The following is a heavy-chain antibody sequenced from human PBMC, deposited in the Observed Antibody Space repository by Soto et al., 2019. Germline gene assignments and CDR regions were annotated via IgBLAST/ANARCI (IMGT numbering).Heavy chain of an antibody. D-gene: IGHD2-2*01. J-gene: IGHJ5*01. CDR3: ARDGRSNRWYYFDS. V-gene: IGHV3-74*01. CDR1: GFTLNNYW. CDR2: INIDGRST. Sequence: EVLLVESGGGVVQPGGSLRLSCAASGFTLNNYWMHWVRQAPGKGLEWVSRINIDGRSTTYADSVKGRFSISRDDAKNTLFLQMNSLRAEDTAVYYCARDGRSNRWYYFDSWGQGTLVTVSS.